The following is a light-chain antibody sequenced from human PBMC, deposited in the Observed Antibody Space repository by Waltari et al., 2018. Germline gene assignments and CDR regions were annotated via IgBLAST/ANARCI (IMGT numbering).Light chain of an antibody. CDR2: DAS. CDR3: QQYHNWLRWT. CDR1: HSIGRH. V-gene: IGKV3-15*01. Sequence: EIVVTQSPATLSVSPDERVTLSCRASHSIGRHVAWYQQKPGQAPRLRIDDASTRAAGIPPRFSGSGSGTEFTLTISSLQSEDSGVYFYQQYHNWLRWTFGQGARLEVK. J-gene: IGKJ1*01.